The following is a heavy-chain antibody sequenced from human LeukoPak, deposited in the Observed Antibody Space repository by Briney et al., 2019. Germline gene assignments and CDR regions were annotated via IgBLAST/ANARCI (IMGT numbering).Heavy chain of an antibody. CDR1: GAALSEYY. D-gene: IGHD6-13*01. CDR3: ARDIAKAHYGMDV. CDR2: IYYSGST. J-gene: IGHJ6*02. V-gene: IGHV4-59*01. Sequence: SETLSLTCAVYGAALSEYYWSWIRQPPGKGLEWIGYIYYSGSTNYNPSLKSRVTISVDTSKNQFSLKLSSVTAADTAVYYCARDIAKAHYGMDVWGQGTTVTVSS.